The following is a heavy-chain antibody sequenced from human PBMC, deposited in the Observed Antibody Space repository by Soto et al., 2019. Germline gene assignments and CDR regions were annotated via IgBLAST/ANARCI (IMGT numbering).Heavy chain of an antibody. CDR2: IYYSGST. V-gene: IGHV4-59*11. D-gene: IGHD3-10*01. CDR3: ARDYYGSGSPPLGY. J-gene: IGHJ4*02. CDR1: GGSISSHY. Sequence: PSETLSLTCTVSGGSISSHYWSLIRQPPGKGLEWIGYIYYSGSTNYNPSLKSRVTISVDTSKNQFSLKLSSVTAADTAVYYCARDYYGSGSPPLGYWGQGTLVTSPQ.